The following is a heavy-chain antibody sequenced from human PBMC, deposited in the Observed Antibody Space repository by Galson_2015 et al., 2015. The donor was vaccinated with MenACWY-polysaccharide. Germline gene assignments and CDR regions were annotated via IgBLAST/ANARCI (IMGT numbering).Heavy chain of an antibody. V-gene: IGHV4-61*01. CDR2: MSYSGRA. CDR1: GDSVTSATYY. Sequence: CTVSGDSVTSATYYWSWLRQSPGKGLEWIGYMSYSGRANENPSLKSRVTIFIDTSKNQFSLRLRSVTAADTAVYYCAREPIYSGSFGWFDPWGQGTLVTVSS. J-gene: IGHJ5*02. D-gene: IGHD1-26*01. CDR3: AREPIYSGSFGWFDP.